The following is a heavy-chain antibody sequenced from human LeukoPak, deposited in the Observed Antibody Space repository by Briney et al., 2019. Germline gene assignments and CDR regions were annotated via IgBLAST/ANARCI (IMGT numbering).Heavy chain of an antibody. CDR2: IYYSGSI. CDR3: ARAGSSWYYFDY. J-gene: IGHJ4*02. D-gene: IGHD6-13*01. CDR1: GGSISSYY. Sequence: SETLSLTCTVSGGSISSYYWSWIRQPPGKGLEWIGYIYYSGSINYNPSLKSRATISVDTSKNQFSLKLSSVTAADTAVYYCARAGSSWYYFDYWGQGTLVTVSS. V-gene: IGHV4-59*01.